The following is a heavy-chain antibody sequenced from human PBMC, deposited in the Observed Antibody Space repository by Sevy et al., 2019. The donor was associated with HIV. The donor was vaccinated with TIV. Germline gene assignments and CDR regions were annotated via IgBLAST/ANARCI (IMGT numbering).Heavy chain of an antibody. CDR2: ISWNSGAT. D-gene: IGHD3-16*01. CDR1: GFTFSDYA. Sequence: GGSLRLSCAASGFTFSDYAMHWVRQVPGKGLEWVSGISWNSGATGYADSVRGRFTISRDNTKNSLYLQMNSLRVEDTAFYDCVRAQGYCVVVRYYGGSVNAFDMGGQGTMVTVSS. V-gene: IGHV3-9*01. CDR3: VRAQGYCVVVRYYGGSVNAFDM. J-gene: IGHJ3*02.